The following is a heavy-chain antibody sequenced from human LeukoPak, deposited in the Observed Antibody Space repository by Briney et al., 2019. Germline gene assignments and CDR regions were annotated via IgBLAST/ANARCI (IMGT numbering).Heavy chain of an antibody. CDR2: IKQDGSEK. D-gene: IGHD2-2*01. CDR3: ARVRGGYCSSTSCSHGMDY. CDR1: GFTFSSYG. V-gene: IGHV3-7*01. J-gene: IGHJ4*02. Sequence: PGGYLRLSCAASGFTFSSYGMSWVRRAPGKGLEWVANIKQDGSEKDYVDSVKGRCTISRDNAKNSLYLQMNSLRAEDTAVYYCARVRGGYCSSTSCSHGMDYWGQGTLVTVS.